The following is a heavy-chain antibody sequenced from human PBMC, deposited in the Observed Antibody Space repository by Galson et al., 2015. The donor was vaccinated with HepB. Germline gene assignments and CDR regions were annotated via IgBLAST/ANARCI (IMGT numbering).Heavy chain of an antibody. V-gene: IGHV1-3*01. Sequence: VKVSCKTSGYTFTTYAIHWVRQAPGQGLEWMGWINSANGNTKYSERFQGRVTVTRDTSASIAYMELSSLSSEDTAVYYCAKPLSVDYYYGLDVWGQGTTVTVSS. CDR3: AKPLSVDYYYGLDV. CDR1: GYTFTTYA. J-gene: IGHJ6*02. CDR2: INSANGNT.